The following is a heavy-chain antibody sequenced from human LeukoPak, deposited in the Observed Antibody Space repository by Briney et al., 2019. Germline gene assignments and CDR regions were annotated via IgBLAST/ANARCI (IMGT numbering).Heavy chain of an antibody. D-gene: IGHD3-22*01. CDR1: GYTFTSYA. CDR3: AGDSSGYYRHFDY. Sequence: ASVKVSCKASGYTFTSYAMHWVRQAPGQRLEWMGWINAGNGNTKYSQKFQGRVTITRDTSASTAYMELSSLGSEDTAVYYCAGDSSGYYRHFDYWGQGTLVTASS. V-gene: IGHV1-3*01. CDR2: INAGNGNT. J-gene: IGHJ4*02.